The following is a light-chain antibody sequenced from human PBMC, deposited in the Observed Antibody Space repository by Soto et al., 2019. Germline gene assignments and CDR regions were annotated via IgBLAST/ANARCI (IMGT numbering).Light chain of an antibody. CDR1: TRDIAGYNY. Sequence: QSVLTQPASVSGSLGQSITISCTGTTRDIAGYNYISWYQQLPGKAPKLMIYQVTIRPSGISNRFSGSKSGNTASLTISGLQAEDEADYYCTSFSSSTSLCVFGTGRKGTVL. J-gene: IGLJ1*01. CDR3: TSFSSSTSLCV. CDR2: QVT. V-gene: IGLV2-14*01.